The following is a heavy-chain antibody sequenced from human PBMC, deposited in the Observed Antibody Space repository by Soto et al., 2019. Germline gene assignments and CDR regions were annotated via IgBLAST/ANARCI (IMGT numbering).Heavy chain of an antibody. Sequence: SETLCLTYTVSGDSISAHYWTWVRRPPGRGLEWVGYVYYTGTTYYNPSLKSRVTISVDTSKNQSSLKLSSVTAADTAVYYCARRYGSAFDIWGQGTMVTV. D-gene: IGHD4-17*01. CDR1: GDSISAHY. CDR3: ARRYGSAFDI. J-gene: IGHJ3*02. CDR2: VYYTGTT. V-gene: IGHV4-59*08.